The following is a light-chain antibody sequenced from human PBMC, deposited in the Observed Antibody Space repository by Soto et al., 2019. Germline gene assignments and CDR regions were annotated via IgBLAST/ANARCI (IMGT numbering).Light chain of an antibody. J-gene: IGKJ2*01. CDR2: GAS. V-gene: IGKV3-20*01. CDR1: QSVSSSY. CDR3: HQYGSSPYT. Sequence: EIVLTQSPGTLSLSPGERATLSCRASQSVSSSYLAWYQQKPGQAPRLLIYGASSRATGIPDRFGGSGSGTDFTLTISRLEPEDFAVYYCHQYGSSPYTFGQGTKLEIK.